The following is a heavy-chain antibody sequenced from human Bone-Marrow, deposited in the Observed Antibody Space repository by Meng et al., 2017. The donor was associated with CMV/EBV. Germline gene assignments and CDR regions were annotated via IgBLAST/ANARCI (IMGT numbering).Heavy chain of an antibody. CDR2: IYYSGST. V-gene: IGHV4-39*07. Sequence: SETLSLTCTVSGGSISSSSYYWGWIRQPPGKGLEWIGSIYYSGSTYYNPSLKSRVTMSVDTSKNQFSLKLSSVNAADTAVYYCARQVGYDSSGYDYWGQGTLVTVSS. D-gene: IGHD3-22*01. J-gene: IGHJ4*02. CDR3: ARQVGYDSSGYDY. CDR1: GGSISSSSYY.